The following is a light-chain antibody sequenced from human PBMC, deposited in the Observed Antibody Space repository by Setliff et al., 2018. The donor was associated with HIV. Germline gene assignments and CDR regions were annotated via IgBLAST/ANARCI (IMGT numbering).Light chain of an antibody. CDR2: YDS. CDR1: NIGSKS. CDR3: QLLDTPTDHSCV. J-gene: IGLJ1*01. V-gene: IGLV3-21*04. Sequence: SYELTQPPSVSVAPGKTALITCAGNNIGSKSVHWYQQKPVQAPVLVMYYDSVRSSGIPERFSGSKSGNTATLTLTRVEAGDEADYYCQLLDTPTDHSCVFGSGTKVTVL.